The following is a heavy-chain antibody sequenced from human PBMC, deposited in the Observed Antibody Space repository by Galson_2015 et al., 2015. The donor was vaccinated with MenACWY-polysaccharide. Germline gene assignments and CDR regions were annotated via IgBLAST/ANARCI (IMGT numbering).Heavy chain of an antibody. V-gene: IGHV4-4*07. D-gene: IGHD1-26*01. J-gene: IGHJ2*01. Sequence: SETLSLTCTVSGGSITSYYWSWIRRPAGKRLEWIGRIHSSGSTTYNPSLKSRGTMSVDTSKNQFSLNLNSVTAADTAIYYCARRSQENWYFDLWGRGTLVTVSS. CDR1: GGSITSYY. CDR2: IHSSGST. CDR3: ARRSQENWYFDL.